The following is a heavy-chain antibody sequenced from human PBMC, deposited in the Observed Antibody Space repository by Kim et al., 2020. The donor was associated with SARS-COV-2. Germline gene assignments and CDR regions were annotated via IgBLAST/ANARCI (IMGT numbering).Heavy chain of an antibody. CDR1: GFTLISHD. Sequence: GGSLRLSCAATGFTLISHDMHWVRQAPGKGLECVAFITRSTGRIFYADSVKGRFTISRDNAKNSLYLQMDSLRDEDTAVYYCARGLAYCGGYCPWGQGTLVTVSS. V-gene: IGHV3-48*02. D-gene: IGHD2-21*02. CDR3: ARGLAYCGGYCP. CDR2: ITRSTGRI. J-gene: IGHJ5*02.